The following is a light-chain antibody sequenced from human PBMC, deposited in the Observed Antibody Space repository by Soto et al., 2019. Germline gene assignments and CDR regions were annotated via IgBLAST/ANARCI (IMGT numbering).Light chain of an antibody. J-gene: IGLJ2*01. V-gene: IGLV1-40*01. CDR2: GNS. Sequence: QSVLTQPPSVSGAPGQRVTISCTGSSSNIGAGYDVHWYQQLPGTAPKLLISGNSNRPSGVPDRFSGSKSGTSASLAITGRQAEEEADYYCQSYVSSLSGVVFGGGTKLTVL. CDR1: SSNIGAGYD. CDR3: QSYVSSLSGVV.